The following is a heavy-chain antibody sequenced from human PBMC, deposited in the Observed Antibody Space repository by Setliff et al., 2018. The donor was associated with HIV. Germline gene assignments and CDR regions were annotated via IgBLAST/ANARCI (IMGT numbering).Heavy chain of an antibody. V-gene: IGHV1-69*13. CDR1: GFTLSEVS. Sequence: GASVKVSCKVSGFTLSEVSIHWVRQAPGQGLEWMGGVIPIFGSTTYAQKFQDRVTITADESKDTVEMELSSLTSEDTAVYYCARDDHYYDMGSILSDWFFGLWDRGTLVTVSS. D-gene: IGHD3-22*01. J-gene: IGHJ2*01. CDR2: VIPIFGST. CDR3: ARDDHYYDMGSILSDWFFGL.